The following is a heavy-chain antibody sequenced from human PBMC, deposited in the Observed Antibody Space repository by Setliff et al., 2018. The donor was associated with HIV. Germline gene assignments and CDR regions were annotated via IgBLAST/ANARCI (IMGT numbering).Heavy chain of an antibody. J-gene: IGHJ4*02. Sequence: PPGKGLEWIGEINHNKSSDYNPSLKSRVTMSVDTSKNQFSLKVKSVTAADTAVYYCARQKKSSSWSPNDYWGQGTLVTVSS. CDR3: ARQKKSSSWSPNDY. CDR2: INHNKSS. V-gene: IGHV4-34*01. D-gene: IGHD2-2*01.